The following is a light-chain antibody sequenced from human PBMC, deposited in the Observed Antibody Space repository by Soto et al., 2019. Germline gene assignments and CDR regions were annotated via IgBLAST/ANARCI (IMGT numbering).Light chain of an antibody. Sequence: QSVLNQPASVSGSPGQSIAISCTGTFSDVGGYDYVSWYQQHPDKAPKLMIYEVTKRPSGVSNRFSGSTSGNTASLTISGLQPEDEADYYCSSHTSGSTRVFGRGTKVTVL. J-gene: IGLJ1*01. CDR2: EVT. CDR1: FSDVGGYDY. V-gene: IGLV2-14*01. CDR3: SSHTSGSTRV.